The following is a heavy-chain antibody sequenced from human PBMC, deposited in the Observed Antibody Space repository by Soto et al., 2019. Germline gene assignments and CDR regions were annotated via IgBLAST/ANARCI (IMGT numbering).Heavy chain of an antibody. CDR1: GGSFSGYY. CDR2: INHSGST. J-gene: IGHJ6*02. D-gene: IGHD4-17*01. V-gene: IGHV4-34*01. Sequence: ETLSLTCAVYGGSFSGYYWSWIRQPPGKGLEWIGEINHSGSTNYNPSLKSRVTISVDTSKNQFSLKLSSVTAADTAVYYCARGKDYGDYEPPDYYYGMDVWGQGTTVTVSS. CDR3: ARGKDYGDYEPPDYYYGMDV.